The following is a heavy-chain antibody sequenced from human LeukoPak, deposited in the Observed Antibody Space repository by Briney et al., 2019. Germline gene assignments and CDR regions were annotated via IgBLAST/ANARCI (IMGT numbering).Heavy chain of an antibody. CDR2: INQDGSEK. V-gene: IGHV3-7*05. CDR3: ASGDTAMAGYYHYGMDV. Sequence: GGSLRLSCAASGFTFSTHWMTCVRQAPGKGLEWVANINQDGSEKYYVDSVKGRFTLSRDNAKNSLYLQMNSLRAEDTAVYYCASGDTAMAGYYHYGMDVWGQGTTVTVSS. D-gene: IGHD5-18*01. CDR1: GFTFSTHW. J-gene: IGHJ6*02.